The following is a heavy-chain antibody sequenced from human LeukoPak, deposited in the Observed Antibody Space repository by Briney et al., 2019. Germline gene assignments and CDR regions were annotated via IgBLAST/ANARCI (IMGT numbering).Heavy chain of an antibody. Sequence: GGSLRLSCAASGFTFSSYGMHWVRQAPGKGLEWVAVISYDGSNKYYADSVKGRFTISRDNSKNTLYLQMNSLRAGDTAVYYCAKEGHYDFWSGYYPLYYFDYWGQGTLVTVSS. D-gene: IGHD3-3*01. CDR3: AKEGHYDFWSGYYPLYYFDY. CDR1: GFTFSSYG. J-gene: IGHJ4*02. V-gene: IGHV3-30*18. CDR2: ISYDGSNK.